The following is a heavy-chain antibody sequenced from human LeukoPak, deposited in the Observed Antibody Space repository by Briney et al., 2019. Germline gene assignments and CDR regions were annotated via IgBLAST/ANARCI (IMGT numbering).Heavy chain of an antibody. CDR1: GDSISNYY. J-gene: IGHJ4*02. CDR3: ARSVPAATQTYYFDY. CDR2: NQNSGST. V-gene: IGHV4-59*01. D-gene: IGHD2-2*01. Sequence: SETLSLTCSVSGDSISNYYWIWIRQPPGKGLEWIGFNQNSGSTNYNPSLKSRVTISVDTSKNQFSLKLSSVTAADTAVYYCARSVPAATQTYYFDYWGQGTLVTVSS.